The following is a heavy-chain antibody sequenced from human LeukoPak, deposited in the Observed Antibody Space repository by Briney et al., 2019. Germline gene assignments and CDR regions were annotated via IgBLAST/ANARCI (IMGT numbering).Heavy chain of an antibody. J-gene: IGHJ5*02. CDR3: VRGRGVVVVAAKNNWFDP. CDR1: GGSFSGYY. Sequence: PSETLSLTCAVYGGSFSGYYWSWIRQPPGKGLELIGEINHSGSTNYNPSLKSRVTISVDTSKNQFSLKLSSVTAADTAVYYCVRGRGVVVVAAKNNWFDPWGQGTLVTVSS. CDR2: INHSGST. V-gene: IGHV4-34*01. D-gene: IGHD2-15*01.